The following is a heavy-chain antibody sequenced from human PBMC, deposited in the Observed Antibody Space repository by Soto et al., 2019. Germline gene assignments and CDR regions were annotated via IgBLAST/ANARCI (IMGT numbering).Heavy chain of an antibody. CDR1: GFTFDYYA. Sequence: PGGSLRLSCAASGFTFDYYAMRWVRQAPGKGLEWVSGISWNSGSIGYADSVKGRFTISRDNAKNSLYLQMNSLRAEDTALYYCAKDRRSYYDILTGSGWGQGTLVTVSS. D-gene: IGHD3-9*01. CDR2: ISWNSGSI. CDR3: AKDRRSYYDILTGSG. J-gene: IGHJ4*02. V-gene: IGHV3-9*01.